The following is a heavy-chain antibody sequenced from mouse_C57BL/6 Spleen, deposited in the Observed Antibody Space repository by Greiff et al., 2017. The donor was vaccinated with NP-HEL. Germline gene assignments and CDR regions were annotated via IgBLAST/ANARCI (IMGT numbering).Heavy chain of an antibody. D-gene: IGHD2-1*01. CDR3: ARGDGNHLAY. V-gene: IGHV1-81*01. CDR1: GYTFTSYG. CDR2: IYPRSGNT. J-gene: IGHJ3*01. Sequence: QVQLQQSGAELARPGASVKLSCKASGYTFTSYGISWVKQRTGQGLEWIGEIYPRSGNTYYNEKFKGKATLTADKSSSTAYMELRSLTSEDSAVYFCARGDGNHLAYWGQGTLVTVSA.